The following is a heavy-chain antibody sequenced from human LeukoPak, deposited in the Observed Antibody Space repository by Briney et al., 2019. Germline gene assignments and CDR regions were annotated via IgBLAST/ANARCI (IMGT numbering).Heavy chain of an antibody. CDR3: ARDYSSGWYGYFQH. CDR1: GGTFSSDA. CDR2: TIPIFGTA. Sequence: GASVKVSCKASGGTFSSDAISWGRQAPGQGLEWMGGTIPIFGTAKYAQKFQGRVTITTEESTSTAYMELSRLKSEVTAVYYCARDYSSGWYGYFQHWGQGTLVTVSS. J-gene: IGHJ1*01. D-gene: IGHD6-19*01. V-gene: IGHV1-69*05.